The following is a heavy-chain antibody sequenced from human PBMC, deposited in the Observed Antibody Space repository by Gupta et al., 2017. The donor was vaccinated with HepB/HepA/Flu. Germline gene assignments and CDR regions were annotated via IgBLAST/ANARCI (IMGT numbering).Heavy chain of an antibody. CDR3: ARATVATIYYFDY. J-gene: IGHJ4*02. V-gene: IGHV3-30-3*01. CDR2: ISYDGGNK. CDR1: GFTFRSYA. Sequence: QVQLVDSGGGVVQPGRSLRLSCAASGFTFRSYAMHWVRQAPGKGLEWVAVISYDGGNKDYADSVKGRFTISRDNSKNTLYLQVNSLRAEDTAVYYCARATVATIYYFDYWGQGTLVTVSS. D-gene: IGHD4-17*01.